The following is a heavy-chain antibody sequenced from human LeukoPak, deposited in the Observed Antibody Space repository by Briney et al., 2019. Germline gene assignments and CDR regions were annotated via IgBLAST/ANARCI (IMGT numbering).Heavy chain of an antibody. V-gene: IGHV4-59*01. CDR1: GGSISSYY. J-gene: IGHJ4*02. Sequence: SETLSLTCTVSGGSISSYYWSWIRQPPGKGLEWIGYMYYTGNTNYNPSLKSRVTISVDTSKNQFSLKLTSVTAADTAVYYCARVSGYDWESFYDHWGQGTLVTVSS. CDR3: ARVSGYDWESFYDH. CDR2: MYYTGNT. D-gene: IGHD5-12*01.